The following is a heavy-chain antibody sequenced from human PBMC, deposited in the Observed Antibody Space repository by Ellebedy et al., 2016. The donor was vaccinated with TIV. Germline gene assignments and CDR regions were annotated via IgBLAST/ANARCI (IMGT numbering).Heavy chain of an antibody. J-gene: IGHJ3*02. D-gene: IGHD2-21*02. Sequence: AASVKVSCKSSGGTFSRNALSWVRQAPGQGLEWMGRIIPIVGIANYAQQFQGRVSLAADNSTSTAYMDLSSLRSEDTAVYYCATGKRVVTAMAHGFDIWGQGTMVTVSS. CDR2: IIPIVGIA. CDR1: GGTFSRNA. CDR3: ATGKRVVTAMAHGFDI. V-gene: IGHV1-69*04.